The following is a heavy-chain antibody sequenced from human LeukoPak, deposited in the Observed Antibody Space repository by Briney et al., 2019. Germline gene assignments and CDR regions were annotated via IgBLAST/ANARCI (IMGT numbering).Heavy chain of an antibody. CDR1: GGSISSYY. D-gene: IGHD3-10*01. J-gene: IGHJ5*02. Sequence: NPSQTLSLTCTVAGGSISSYYWSWIRQPAGNGLEWIGRIYTIGSTNYNPYLTSRVTMSVDTSKNQFSLKLSSVTAADTAVYYCARGVPYGSGSYDWFDPWGQGTLVTVSS. CDR3: ARGVPYGSGSYDWFDP. V-gene: IGHV4-4*07. CDR2: IYTIGST.